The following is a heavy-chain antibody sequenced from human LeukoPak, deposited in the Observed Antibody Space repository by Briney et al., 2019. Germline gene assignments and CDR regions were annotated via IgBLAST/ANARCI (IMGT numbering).Heavy chain of an antibody. V-gene: IGHV4-34*01. CDR1: GGSFRGYY. CDR3: ASTERCSTTCPLDY. J-gene: IGHJ4*02. Sequence: SETLSLTCAVYGGSFRGYYWSWIRQPPGKGLEWIGEINHSGSTNYNPSLKSRVTISLDTSMKKFSLKLNSVTAADAAVYYCASTERCSTTCPLDYWGQGTLVTVPS. D-gene: IGHD2-2*01. CDR2: INHSGST.